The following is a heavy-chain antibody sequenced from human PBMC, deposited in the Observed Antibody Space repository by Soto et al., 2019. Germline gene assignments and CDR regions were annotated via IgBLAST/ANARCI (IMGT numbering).Heavy chain of an antibody. D-gene: IGHD2-15*01. CDR3: ARGSLYCSSTSCSYGMDV. Sequence: GGSLRLSCAASGFTFSDYGMHWVRQAPGEGLQWVAVIWFDGSNEHYADSVKGRFTISRDNSKNTLYLQMYSLRAGDTAVYYCARGSLYCSSTSCSYGMDVWGQGTTVTVSS. V-gene: IGHV3-33*01. J-gene: IGHJ6*02. CDR2: IWFDGSNE. CDR1: GFTFSDYG.